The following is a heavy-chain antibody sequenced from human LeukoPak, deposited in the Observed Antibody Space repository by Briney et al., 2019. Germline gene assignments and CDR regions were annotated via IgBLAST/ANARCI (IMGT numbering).Heavy chain of an antibody. Sequence: ASVKVSCKASGYTFTGYYMHWVRQAPGQGLEWMGRINPNSGGTNYAQKFQGRVTMTRDTSISTAYMGLSRLRSDDTAVYYCAREVGYSGSYTGAFDIWGQGTMVTVSS. V-gene: IGHV1-2*06. CDR1: GYTFTGYY. J-gene: IGHJ3*02. CDR3: AREVGYSGSYTGAFDI. D-gene: IGHD1-26*01. CDR2: INPNSGGT.